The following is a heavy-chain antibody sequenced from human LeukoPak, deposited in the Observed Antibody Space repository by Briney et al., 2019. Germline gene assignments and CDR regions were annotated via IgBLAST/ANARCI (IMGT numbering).Heavy chain of an antibody. CDR1: GYTFTGYY. Sequence: ASVKVSCKASGYTFTGYYMHWVRQAPGQGLEWMGWINPNSGGTNYAQKFQGRVTMTRDTSISTAYMELSRLRSDDTAVYYCASLNYYDSSRPDYWGRGTLVTVSS. CDR2: INPNSGGT. V-gene: IGHV1-2*02. J-gene: IGHJ4*02. CDR3: ASLNYYDSSRPDY. D-gene: IGHD3-22*01.